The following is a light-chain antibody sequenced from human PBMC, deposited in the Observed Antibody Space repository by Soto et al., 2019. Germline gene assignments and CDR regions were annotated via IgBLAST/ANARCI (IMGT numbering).Light chain of an antibody. CDR1: QTITSNY. J-gene: IGKJ1*01. CDR2: GAS. V-gene: IGKV3-20*01. Sequence: EIVLTQSPGTLSLSPGERATLSCRASQTITSNYLAWYQQKPGQAPRLLIYGASHRATGIPDRFSGGGSGTDFTLTISRLEPEAFAVFFCQQYCNTPWTFGQGTTVEI. CDR3: QQYCNTPWT.